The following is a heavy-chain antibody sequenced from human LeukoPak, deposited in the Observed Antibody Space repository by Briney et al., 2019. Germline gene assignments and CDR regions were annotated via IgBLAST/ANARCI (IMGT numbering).Heavy chain of an antibody. CDR3: ARAPGAMVRGVIPYYYGMDV. CDR2: INHSGST. J-gene: IGHJ6*02. D-gene: IGHD3-10*01. Sequence: SETLSLTCAVYGGSFSGYYWSWIRQPPGKGLEWIGEINHSGSTNYNPSLKSRVTISVDTSKNQFSLKLSSVTAADTAVYYCARAPGAMVRGVIPYYYGMDVWGQGTTVTVSS. V-gene: IGHV4-34*01. CDR1: GGSFSGYY.